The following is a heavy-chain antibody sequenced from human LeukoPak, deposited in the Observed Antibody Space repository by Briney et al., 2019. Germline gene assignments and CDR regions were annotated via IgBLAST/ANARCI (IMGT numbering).Heavy chain of an antibody. CDR2: IYHSGST. V-gene: IGHV4-38-2*02. Sequence: SETLSLTCTVSGYSISSGYYWGWIRQPPGKGLEWIGSIYHSGSTYYNPSLKSRVTISVDTSKNQFSPKLSSVTAADTAVYYCARIREVVAARVRQTEWFDPWGQGTLVTVSS. CDR1: GYSISSGYY. J-gene: IGHJ5*02. CDR3: ARIREVVAARVRQTEWFDP. D-gene: IGHD2-15*01.